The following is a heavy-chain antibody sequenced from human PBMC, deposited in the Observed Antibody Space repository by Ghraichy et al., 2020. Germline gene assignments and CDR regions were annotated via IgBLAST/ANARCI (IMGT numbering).Heavy chain of an antibody. V-gene: IGHV3-23*01. J-gene: IGHJ2*01. CDR3: AKLVYCSSTSCYFWYFDL. CDR2: ISGSGGST. CDR1: GFTFSRYA. Sequence: GESLNISCAASGFTFSRYAMSWVRQAPGKGLEWVSAISGSGGSTYYADSVKGRFTISRDNSKNTLYLQMNSLRAEDTAVYYCAKLVYCSSTSCYFWYFDLWGRGTLVTVSS. D-gene: IGHD2-2*01.